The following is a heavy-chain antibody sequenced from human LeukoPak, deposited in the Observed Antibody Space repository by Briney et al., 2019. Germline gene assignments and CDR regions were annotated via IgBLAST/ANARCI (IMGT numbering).Heavy chain of an antibody. V-gene: IGHV3-74*01. D-gene: IGHD2/OR15-2a*01. J-gene: IGHJ4*02. CDR1: GNYW. Sequence: GGSPRLSCAASGNYWMHWVRQAPGKGLVWVSHINSDGSWTSYADSVKGRFTISKDNAKNTVYLQMNSLRAEDTAVYYCVSFYETYWGRGTLVTVSS. CDR2: INSDGSWT. CDR3: VSFYETY.